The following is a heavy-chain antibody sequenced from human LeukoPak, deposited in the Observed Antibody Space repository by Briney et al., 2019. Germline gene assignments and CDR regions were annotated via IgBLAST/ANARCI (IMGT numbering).Heavy chain of an antibody. CDR2: ISGGGGST. J-gene: IGHJ4*02. CDR1: GFTFSNYV. V-gene: IGHV3-23*01. Sequence: GGSLRLSSAASGFTFSNYVMSWVRQAPGKGLEWVSVISGGGGSTYYADSVRGRFTISRDNSKNTLYLQMNSLRAEDTAVYYCAKNAAYYYGSGSYSGYWGQGTLVTVSS. D-gene: IGHD3-10*01. CDR3: AKNAAYYYGSGSYSGY.